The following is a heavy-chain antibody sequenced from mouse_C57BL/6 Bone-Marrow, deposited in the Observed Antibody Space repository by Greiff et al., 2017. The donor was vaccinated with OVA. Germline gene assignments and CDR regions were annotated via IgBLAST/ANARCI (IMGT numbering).Heavy chain of an antibody. CDR3: ASFITTVVPFAY. J-gene: IGHJ3*01. V-gene: IGHV5-15*01. CDR2: ISNLAYSI. Sequence: DVHLVESGGGLVQPGGSLKLSCAASGFTFSDYGMAWVRQAPRKGPEWVAFISNLAYSIYYADTVTGRFTISRENAKNTLYLEMSSLRSEDTAMYYCASFITTVVPFAYWGQGTLVTVSA. D-gene: IGHD1-1*01. CDR1: GFTFSDYG.